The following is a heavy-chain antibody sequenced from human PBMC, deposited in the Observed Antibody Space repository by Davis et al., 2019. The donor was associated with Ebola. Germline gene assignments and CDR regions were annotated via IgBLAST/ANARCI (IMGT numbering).Heavy chain of an antibody. CDR3: ARDPASLYYYGSGSYGDY. Sequence: AASVKVSCKASGYTFSSHSINWVRQAPGQRLEWMGWSSAYNGNTNYAQKLQGRVTMTTDTSTSTAYMELRSLRSDDTAVYYCARDPASLYYYGSGSYGDYWGQGTLVTVSS. D-gene: IGHD3-10*01. CDR1: GYTFSSHS. CDR2: SSAYNGNT. J-gene: IGHJ4*02. V-gene: IGHV1-18*01.